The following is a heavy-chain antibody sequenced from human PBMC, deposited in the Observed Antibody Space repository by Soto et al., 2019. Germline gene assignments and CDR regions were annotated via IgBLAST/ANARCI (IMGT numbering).Heavy chain of an antibody. J-gene: IGHJ4*02. V-gene: IGHV1-18*04. CDR3: ARDFTPSFTSNWNPAPLPDY. Sequence: GASVKVSCKASGYTFTSYGISWVRQAPGQGLEWMGWISAYNGITRYAQKFQGRVTMTRDTSTSTVYLDLSSLRSEDTGVYYCARDFTPSFTSNWNPAPLPDYWGQGTLVTVSS. CDR2: ISAYNGIT. D-gene: IGHD1-20*01. CDR1: GYTFTSYG.